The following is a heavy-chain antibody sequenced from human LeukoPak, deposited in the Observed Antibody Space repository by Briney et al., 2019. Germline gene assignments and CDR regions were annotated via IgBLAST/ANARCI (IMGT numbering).Heavy chain of an antibody. CDR3: ARPAVVTTGHTYYSDY. D-gene: IGHD2-21*02. Sequence: PSETLSLTCTVYGGSFSGYYWSWIRQPPGKGLEWIGEINHSGSTNYNPSLKSRVTISVDTSKNQFSLKLSSVTAADTAVYYCARPAVVTTGHTYYSDYCGQGTLVTVSS. CDR2: INHSGST. V-gene: IGHV4-34*01. J-gene: IGHJ4*02. CDR1: GGSFSGYY.